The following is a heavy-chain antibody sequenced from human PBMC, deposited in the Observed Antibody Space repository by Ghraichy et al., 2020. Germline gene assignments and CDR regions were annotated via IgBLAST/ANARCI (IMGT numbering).Heavy chain of an antibody. CDR2: IYYSGST. Sequence: SETLSLTCTVSGGSISSGYYYWIWIRQPPGKGLEWIGYIYYSGSTYYNPSLKSRVSISEDTSKNQFSLKLSSVTAADTAVYYCARGKAVAGTLYDYRGQGTRVTGSS. V-gene: IGHV4-30-4*01. CDR1: GGSISSGYYY. D-gene: IGHD6-19*01. CDR3: ARGKAVAGTLYDY. J-gene: IGHJ4*02.